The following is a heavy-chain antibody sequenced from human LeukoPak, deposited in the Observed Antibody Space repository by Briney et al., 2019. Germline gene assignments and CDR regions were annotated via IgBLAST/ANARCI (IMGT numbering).Heavy chain of an antibody. CDR2: INHSGST. J-gene: IGHJ4*02. D-gene: IGHD3-10*01. CDR3: ARRGGYYGSGSFDY. V-gene: IGHV4-34*01. Sequence: SETLSLTCAVHGGCFSGYYWSWIRQPPGKGLEWIGEINHSGSTNYNPSLKSRVTISVDTSKNQFSLELSSVTAADTAVYYCARRGGYYGSGSFDYWGQGTLVTVSS. CDR1: GGCFSGYY.